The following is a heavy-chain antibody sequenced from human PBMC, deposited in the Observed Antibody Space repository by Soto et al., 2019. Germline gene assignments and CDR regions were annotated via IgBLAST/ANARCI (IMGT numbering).Heavy chain of an antibody. J-gene: IGHJ4*02. D-gene: IGHD6-13*01. CDR1: GNTFTGYY. Sequence: ASVKASCKASGNTFTGYYMHWVRQAPGQGLEWMGWINPNSGATNYAQMFQGRVTMTRDTSIRTAYMELSRLRSDDTAVYYCARGGGTDIAPAGSNHDYWGQGTLVTVSS. V-gene: IGHV1-2*02. CDR3: ARGGGTDIAPAGSNHDY. CDR2: INPNSGAT.